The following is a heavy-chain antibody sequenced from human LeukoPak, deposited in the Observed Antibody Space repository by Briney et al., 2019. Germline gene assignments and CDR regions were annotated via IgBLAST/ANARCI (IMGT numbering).Heavy chain of an antibody. J-gene: IGHJ4*02. V-gene: IGHV4-4*07. CDR2: VYTSGNA. CDR3: TRAEYCGGDCYRDY. CDR1: GGSISSYY. D-gene: IGHD2-21*01. Sequence: PSETLSLTCSASGGSISSYYWSWVRQSAGKGLEWIGRVYTSGNANYNPSLKSRVTMSVGTSNNHFSLTLRSVTAADAAVYYCTRAEYCGGDCYRDYWGQGTLVIVSS.